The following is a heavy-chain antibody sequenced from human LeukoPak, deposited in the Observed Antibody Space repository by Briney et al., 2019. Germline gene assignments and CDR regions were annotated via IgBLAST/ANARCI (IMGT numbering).Heavy chain of an antibody. CDR3: ARDYYDFWSGYYGYFDY. Sequence: ASVKVSCKASGYTFTGHYMHWVRQAPGQGLEWMGIINPSGGSTSYAQKFQGRVTMTRDTSTSTVYMELSSLRSEDTAVYYCARDYYDFWSGYYGYFDYWGQGTLVTVSS. CDR2: INPSGGST. V-gene: IGHV1-46*01. J-gene: IGHJ4*02. CDR1: GYTFTGHY. D-gene: IGHD3-3*01.